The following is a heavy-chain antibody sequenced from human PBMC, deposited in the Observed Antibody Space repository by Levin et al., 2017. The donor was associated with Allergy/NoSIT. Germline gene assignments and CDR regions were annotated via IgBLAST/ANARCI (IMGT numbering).Heavy chain of an antibody. CDR3: AKDHNGSYYYFDY. V-gene: IGHV3-9*01. D-gene: IGHD1-26*01. Sequence: QAGGSLRLSCAASGFTFEDYVMHWVRQAPGKGLEWVSGISWNGGTIGYADSVKGRFTISRDNAKNSLYLQMNSLRVEDTALYYCAKDHNGSYYYFDYWGQGTLVTVSS. J-gene: IGHJ4*02. CDR2: ISWNGGTI. CDR1: GFTFEDYV.